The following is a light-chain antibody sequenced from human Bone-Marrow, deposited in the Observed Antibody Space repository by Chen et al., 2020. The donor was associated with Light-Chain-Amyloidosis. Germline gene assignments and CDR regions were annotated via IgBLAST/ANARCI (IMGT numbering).Light chain of an antibody. CDR2: EVT. CDR1: SSDVGGDNH. Sequence: QSALTQPASVSGSPGQSITLSCTGTSSDVGGDNHVSWYQQHPDKAPKLMIYEVTTRPSCVPDRVSGSKSDNTASLTISGLQTEDEADYFGSSYTITNTLVFGSGTRVTVL. J-gene: IGLJ1*01. V-gene: IGLV2-14*01. CDR3: SSYTITNTLV.